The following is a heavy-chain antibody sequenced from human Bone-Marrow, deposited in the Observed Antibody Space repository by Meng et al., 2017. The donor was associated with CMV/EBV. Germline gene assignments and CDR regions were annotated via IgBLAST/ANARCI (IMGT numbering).Heavy chain of an antibody. CDR1: GGTFSSYT. V-gene: IGHV1-69*04. J-gene: IGHJ5*02. D-gene: IGHD4-11*01. CDR2: IIPILGIA. CDR3: AREDYSNYFRVDP. Sequence: SVKVSRKAYGGTFSSYTISWVRQASGQGLEWMGRIIPILGIANYAQTFQGRVTITADKFTSTAYMELSSLRSEDTAVYYCAREDYSNYFRVDPWGQGNLVTVPS.